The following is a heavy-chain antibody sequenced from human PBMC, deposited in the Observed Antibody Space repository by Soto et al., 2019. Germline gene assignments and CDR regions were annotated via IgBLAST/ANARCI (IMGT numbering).Heavy chain of an antibody. CDR2: INHSGST. CDR1: GGSFSGYY. D-gene: IGHD2-21*02. Sequence: QVQLQQWGAGLLKPSETLSLTCAVYGGSFSGYYWSWIRQPPGKGLEWIGEINHSGSTNYNPYLKRRVTISVDTSKYQFALKLSSVTAADTAVYYCARGRIVVVTAMYFQHWGQGTLVTVSS. CDR3: ARGRIVVVTAMYFQH. V-gene: IGHV4-34*01. J-gene: IGHJ1*01.